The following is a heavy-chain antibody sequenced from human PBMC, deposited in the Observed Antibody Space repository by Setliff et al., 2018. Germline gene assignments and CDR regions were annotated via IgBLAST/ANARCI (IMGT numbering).Heavy chain of an antibody. Sequence: GGSLRLSCAVSGLTFSSYWLTWVRQAPGKGLEWVADINEDGSERYYVDSVKGRFTISRDNAKNSLYLQMNSLRAEDTAVYYCAREKHSYGYLASYYYYGMDVWGQGTTVTVSS. D-gene: IGHD5-18*01. CDR2: INEDGSER. J-gene: IGHJ6*02. V-gene: IGHV3-7*03. CDR3: AREKHSYGYLASYYYYGMDV. CDR1: GLTFSSYW.